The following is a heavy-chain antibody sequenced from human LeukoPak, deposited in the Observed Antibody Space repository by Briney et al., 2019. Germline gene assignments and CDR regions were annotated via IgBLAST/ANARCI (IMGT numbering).Heavy chain of an antibody. Sequence: ASVKVSCKASGYTFTGYYMHWVRQAPGQGLEWMGWINPNSGGTNYAQKFQGRVTMTRDTSISTGYMEMSRLRSDDTAVYYCARAANWHDDDWFDPWGQGTLVTVSS. CDR1: GYTFTGYY. CDR2: INPNSGGT. J-gene: IGHJ5*02. CDR3: ARAANWHDDDWFDP. V-gene: IGHV1-2*02. D-gene: IGHD1-1*01.